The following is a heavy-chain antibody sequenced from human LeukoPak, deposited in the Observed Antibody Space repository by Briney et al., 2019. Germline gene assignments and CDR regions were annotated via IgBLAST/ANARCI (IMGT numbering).Heavy chain of an antibody. CDR2: IYNSGNT. D-gene: IGHD1-26*01. V-gene: IGHV4-59*01. J-gene: IGHJ4*02. CDR3: VRGGSYSPFDH. Sequence: QVQLQESAPGLVKPSETLSLTCIVSGGSIGSYYWSWIRQPPEKGLEWIGYIYNSGNTKYNPSLKSRVTISVDTSKSQFSLELTSVTAADTAVYYCVRGGSYSPFDHWGQGTLVTVSS. CDR1: GGSIGSYY.